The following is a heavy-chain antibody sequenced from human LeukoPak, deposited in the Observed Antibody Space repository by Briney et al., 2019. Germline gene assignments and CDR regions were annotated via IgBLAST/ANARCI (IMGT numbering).Heavy chain of an antibody. J-gene: IGHJ4*02. V-gene: IGHV4-4*07. CDR1: GGSISNYF. D-gene: IGHD2-15*01. Sequence: SETLSLTCTVSGGSISNYFWSWIRQPAGKGLEWIGRIHDNGDSNHNPSLKSRVTMSLDTSMNQVSLKLASVTAADTAVYYCARAPSGCGGTCPSDHCGPGTQVTVSS. CDR3: ARAPSGCGGTCPSDH. CDR2: IHDNGDS.